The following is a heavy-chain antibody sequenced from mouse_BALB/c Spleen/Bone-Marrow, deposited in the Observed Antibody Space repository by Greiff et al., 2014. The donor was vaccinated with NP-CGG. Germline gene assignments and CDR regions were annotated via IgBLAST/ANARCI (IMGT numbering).Heavy chain of an antibody. CDR1: GFNIKDTY. CDR3: ARWEYYAMDY. Sequence: VQLQQSGAELVKPGASVKLSCTASGFNIKDTYMHWVKQRPEQGLEWIGWIDPANGNTKYDPKFQGKATITADTSSNTAYLQLSSLTSEDTAVYYRARWEYYAMDYWGQGTSVTVSS. J-gene: IGHJ4*01. D-gene: IGHD4-1*01. V-gene: IGHV14-3*02. CDR2: IDPANGNT.